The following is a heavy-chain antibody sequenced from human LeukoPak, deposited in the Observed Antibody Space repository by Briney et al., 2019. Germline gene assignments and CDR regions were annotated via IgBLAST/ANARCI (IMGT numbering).Heavy chain of an antibody. J-gene: IGHJ4*02. CDR3: ARDSGDIVVAVADYSFDY. D-gene: IGHD2-15*01. CDR1: GYTFTDNY. CDR2: INPNSGAT. V-gene: IGHV1-2*02. Sequence: ASVKVSCKASGYTFTDNYMHWVRQAPGQGLEWMGWINPNSGATKYAQKFQGRVTMTRDTSISTAYMEVSRLTSDDTAIYSCARDSGDIVVAVADYSFDYWGQGTLVTVSS.